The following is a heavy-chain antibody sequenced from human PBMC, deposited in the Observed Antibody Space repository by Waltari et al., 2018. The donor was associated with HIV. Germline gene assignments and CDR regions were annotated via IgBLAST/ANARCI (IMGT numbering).Heavy chain of an antibody. CDR1: GFTFSSYS. J-gene: IGHJ4*02. V-gene: IGHV3-48*02. CDR2: ISRSSSTI. D-gene: IGHD7-27*01. CDR3: ARGSARLWDFDY. Sequence: EVQLVESGGGLVQPGGSLRLSCAASGFTFSSYSMNWVRQAPGKGLEWISYISRSSSTIYYADSGKGRFTVSRDNAKNSLYLQMNSLRDEDTAVYYCARGSARLWDFDYWGQGTLVTVSS.